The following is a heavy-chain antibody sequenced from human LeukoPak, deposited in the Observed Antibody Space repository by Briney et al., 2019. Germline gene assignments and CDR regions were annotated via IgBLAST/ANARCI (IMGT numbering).Heavy chain of an antibody. CDR2: ISNSGGTI. D-gene: IGHD1-26*01. V-gene: IGHV3-23*01. CDR3: AKGKGTGSYYYFDY. J-gene: IGHJ4*02. CDR1: GFTFSNYA. Sequence: GGSLRLSCAASGFTFSNYAMSWVRQAPGEGLEWVSAISNSGGTIHYADSVKGRFTISRDNSKNTLYLQMNSPTAEDTAVYHCAKGKGTGSYYYFDYWGQGTLVIVSS.